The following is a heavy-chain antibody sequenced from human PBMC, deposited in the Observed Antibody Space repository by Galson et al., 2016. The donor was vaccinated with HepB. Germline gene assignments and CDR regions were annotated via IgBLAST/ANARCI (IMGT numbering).Heavy chain of an antibody. CDR1: GFTFSNAW. V-gene: IGHV3-15*01. CDR2: LKSNTDGGTT. CDR3: RYGMDV. J-gene: IGHJ6*02. Sequence: SLRLSCAASGFTFSNAWMSWVRQAPGKGLEWVGRLKSNTDGGTTDYAAPVKGRFSISRDDSKNTLYLQMNSLKTEDTAVYYCRYGMDVWGQGTTVTVSS.